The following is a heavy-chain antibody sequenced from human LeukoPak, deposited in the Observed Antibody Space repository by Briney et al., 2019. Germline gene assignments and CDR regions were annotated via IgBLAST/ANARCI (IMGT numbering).Heavy chain of an antibody. J-gene: IGHJ4*02. CDR1: GFTFSSYS. CDR2: ISSSSSTI. CDR3: ARDSGSRPLGY. Sequence: GGSLRLSCAASGFTFSSYSMKWVRQAPGKGLEWVSYISSSSSTIYYADSVKGRFTISRDNAKNSLYLQMNSLRAEDTAVYYCARDSGSRPLGYWGQGTLVTVSS. V-gene: IGHV3-48*04. D-gene: IGHD1-26*01.